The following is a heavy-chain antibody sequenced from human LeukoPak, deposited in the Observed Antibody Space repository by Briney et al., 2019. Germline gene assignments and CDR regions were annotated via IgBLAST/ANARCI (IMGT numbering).Heavy chain of an antibody. CDR2: ISVYNGNT. D-gene: IGHD4-23*01. Sequence: ASVKVSCKASGYTFTSYGFSWVRQAPGQGLEWMGWISVYNGNTNYAQKLQGRVTMTRDTSISTAYMELSRLRSDDTAVYYCARDPPTTVEIPHWYFDLWGRGTLVTVSS. V-gene: IGHV1-18*01. CDR3: ARDPPTTVEIPHWYFDL. CDR1: GYTFTSYG. J-gene: IGHJ2*01.